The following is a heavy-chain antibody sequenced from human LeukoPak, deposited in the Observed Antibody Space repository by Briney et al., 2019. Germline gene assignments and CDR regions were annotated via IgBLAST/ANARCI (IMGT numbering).Heavy chain of an antibody. V-gene: IGHV1-69*13. D-gene: IGHD3-3*01. J-gene: IGHJ1*01. Sequence: SVKVSCKASGGTFSSYAISWVRQAPGQGLEWMGGIIPIFGTANYAQKFQGRVTITADESTSTAYMELSSLRSEDTAVYYCANKRGSSPAIFEFQHWGQGTLVTVSS. CDR2: IIPIFGTA. CDR1: GGTFSSYA. CDR3: ANKRGSSPAIFEFQH.